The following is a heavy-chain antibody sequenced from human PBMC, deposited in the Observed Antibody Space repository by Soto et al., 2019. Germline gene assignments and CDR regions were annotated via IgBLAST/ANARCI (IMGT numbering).Heavy chain of an antibody. Sequence: PSETLSLTCTVSGGSISSYYWSWIRQPPGKGLEWIGYIYYSGSTNYNPSLKSRVTISVDTSKNQFSLKLSSVTAADTAVYYCARAGYYDSSGYYPLDDYWGQGTLVTVSS. CDR1: GGSISSYY. V-gene: IGHV4-59*01. J-gene: IGHJ4*02. D-gene: IGHD3-22*01. CDR3: ARAGYYDSSGYYPLDDY. CDR2: IYYSGST.